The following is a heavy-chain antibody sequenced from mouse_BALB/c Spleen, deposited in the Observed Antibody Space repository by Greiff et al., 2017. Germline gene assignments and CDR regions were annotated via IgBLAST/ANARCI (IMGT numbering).Heavy chain of an antibody. V-gene: IGHV3-2*02. J-gene: IGHJ3*01. CDR3: AFDGYYVGFAY. D-gene: IGHD2-3*01. CDR2: ISYSGST. Sequence: EVKLVESGPGLVKPSQSLSLTCTVTGYSITSDYAWNWIRQFPGNKLEWMGYISYSGSTSYNPSLKSRISITRDTSKNQFFLQLNSVTTEDTATYYCAFDGYYVGFAYWGQGTLVTVSA. CDR1: GYSITSDYA.